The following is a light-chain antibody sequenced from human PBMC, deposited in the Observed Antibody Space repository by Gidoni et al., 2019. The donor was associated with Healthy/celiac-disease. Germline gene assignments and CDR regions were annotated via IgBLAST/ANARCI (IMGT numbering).Light chain of an antibody. CDR2: DDS. Sequence: SDVLTQRPSVSVAQGQTDSITCGGNTSGSKSVHWYQQKPGQAPVLVVCDDSDRPAGIPERFSGSNSGNTATLTISRVEAGDEAAYYCQVWDSSSDHVVVGGGTKLTVL. J-gene: IGLJ2*01. CDR3: QVWDSSSDHVV. V-gene: IGLV3-21*02. CDR1: TSGSKS.